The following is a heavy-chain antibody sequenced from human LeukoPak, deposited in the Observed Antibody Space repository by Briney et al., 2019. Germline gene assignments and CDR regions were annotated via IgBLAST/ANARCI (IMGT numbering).Heavy chain of an antibody. Sequence: GASVKVSCKASGGTFSSYAISWVRQAPGQGLEWMGGMIPIFGTANYAQKFQGRVTITADESTSTAYMELRSLRSDDTAVYYCARGGSATVTPSRAAALYYYYYMDVWGKGTTVTVSS. J-gene: IGHJ6*03. CDR3: ARGGSATVTPSRAAALYYYYYMDV. CDR2: MIPIFGTA. D-gene: IGHD4-17*01. V-gene: IGHV1-69*13. CDR1: GGTFSSYA.